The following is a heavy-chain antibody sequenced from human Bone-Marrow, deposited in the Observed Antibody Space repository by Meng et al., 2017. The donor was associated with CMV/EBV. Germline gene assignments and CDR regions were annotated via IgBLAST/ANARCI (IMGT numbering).Heavy chain of an antibody. V-gene: IGHV1-18*01. Sequence: ASVKVSCKASGYTFNSYGISWVRQAPGQGLEWMGWISAYNGNTNYAQKLQGRVTVTTDTSTSTAYMELRSLRSDDTAVYYCARDLKGWLQTVLDVWGQGTTVTVSS. J-gene: IGHJ6*02. CDR3: ARDLKGWLQTVLDV. CDR1: GYTFNSYG. CDR2: ISAYNGNT. D-gene: IGHD5-24*01.